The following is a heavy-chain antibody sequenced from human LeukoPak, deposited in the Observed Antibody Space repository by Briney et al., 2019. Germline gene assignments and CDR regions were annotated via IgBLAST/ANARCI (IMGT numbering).Heavy chain of an antibody. CDR2: IYYSGST. V-gene: IGHV4-59*01. J-gene: IGHJ4*02. CDR1: GGSISSYY. CDR3: ASRSSIWSGYQDTLYYFDS. D-gene: IGHD3-3*01. Sequence: PSETLSLTCTVYGGSISSYYWSWTRQPPGKRLEWIGHIYYSGSTNYNPSLKSRVTISVDTSKNQFSLKLSSVTAADTAVYYCASRSSIWSGYQDTLYYFDSWGQGTLVTVSS.